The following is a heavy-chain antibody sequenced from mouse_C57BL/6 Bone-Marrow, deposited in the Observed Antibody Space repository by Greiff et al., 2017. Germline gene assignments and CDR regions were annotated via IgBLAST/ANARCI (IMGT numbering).Heavy chain of an antibody. J-gene: IGHJ4*01. Sequence: EVKLMESGEGLVKPGGSLKLSCAASGFTFSSYALSWVRQTPEKRLEWVAYISSGGDYIYYADTVKGRFTISRDNARNTLYLQMSSLKSEDTAMYYCTRDRWLLPYAMDYWGQGTSVTVSS. CDR2: ISSGGDYI. CDR1: GFTFSSYA. CDR3: TRDRWLLPYAMDY. V-gene: IGHV5-9-1*02. D-gene: IGHD2-3*01.